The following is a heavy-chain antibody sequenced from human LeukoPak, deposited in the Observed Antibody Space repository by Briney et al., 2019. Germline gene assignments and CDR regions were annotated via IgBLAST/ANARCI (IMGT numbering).Heavy chain of an antibody. CDR2: INPNSGGT. D-gene: IGHD6-13*01. CDR3: ARYSSSYSSDY. CDR1: GYSFTDKY. J-gene: IGHJ4*02. Sequence: ASVKVSCKASGYSFTDKYMDWVRHAPGQGLEWMGWINPNSGGTNYAQKFQGRVTMTRDTSISTAYMELSRLRSDDTAVYYCARYSSSYSSDYWGQRTLVTVSS. V-gene: IGHV1-2*02.